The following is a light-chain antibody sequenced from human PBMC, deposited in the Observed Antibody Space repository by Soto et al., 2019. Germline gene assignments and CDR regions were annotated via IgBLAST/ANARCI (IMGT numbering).Light chain of an antibody. Sequence: QSVLTQPASVSGSPGQSITISCTGTSSDVGGYNYVSWYQQHPGKAPRLIIYEVSNRPSGVSDRFSGSKSGNTASLTISGLQAEDEAAYYCSSYTVSTPVVFGGGTKLTVL. CDR1: SSDVGGYNY. J-gene: IGLJ3*02. CDR2: EVS. CDR3: SSYTVSTPVV. V-gene: IGLV2-14*01.